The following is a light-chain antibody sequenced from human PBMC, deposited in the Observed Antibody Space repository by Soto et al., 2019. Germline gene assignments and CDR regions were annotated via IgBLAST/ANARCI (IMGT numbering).Light chain of an antibody. Sequence: DIQMTQSPSSLSASVGDRVTITCQASQDISNYLNWYQQKPGKAPKLLIYDASNLETGVPSRFSGSGSGTDFTFTISSLQPEDIATYYCQQYDNLLTWTFGQGTQVDIK. CDR1: QDISNY. CDR2: DAS. J-gene: IGKJ1*01. CDR3: QQYDNLLTWT. V-gene: IGKV1-33*01.